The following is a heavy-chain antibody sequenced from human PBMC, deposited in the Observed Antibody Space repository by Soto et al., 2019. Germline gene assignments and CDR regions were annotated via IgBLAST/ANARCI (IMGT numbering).Heavy chain of an antibody. Sequence: PSETVSLTCAVYGGSFSGYYWSWIRQPPGKGLEWIGEINHSGSTNYNPSLKSRVTISVDTSKNQFSLKLSSVTAADTAVYYCARYRGYYYDSSGYYPSSYYYYGMDVWGQGTTVTVS. CDR2: INHSGST. J-gene: IGHJ6*02. CDR1: GGSFSGYY. CDR3: ARYRGYYYDSSGYYPSSYYYYGMDV. V-gene: IGHV4-34*01. D-gene: IGHD3-22*01.